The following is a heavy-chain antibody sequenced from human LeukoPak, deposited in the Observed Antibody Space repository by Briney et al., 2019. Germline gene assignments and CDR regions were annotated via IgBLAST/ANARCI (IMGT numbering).Heavy chain of an antibody. D-gene: IGHD6-19*01. CDR2: IQYDGISK. CDR1: GLIFSNYG. Sequence: GGSLRLSCAASGLIFSNYGMHWVRQAPGKGLEWVTFIQYDGISKYYADSVKGRFTISRDNSKNTLSLQMNSLRPEDTTVYYCVEEAGSVAGRFDHWGQGNMVTVSS. CDR3: VEEAGSVAGRFDH. J-gene: IGHJ4*02. V-gene: IGHV3-30*02.